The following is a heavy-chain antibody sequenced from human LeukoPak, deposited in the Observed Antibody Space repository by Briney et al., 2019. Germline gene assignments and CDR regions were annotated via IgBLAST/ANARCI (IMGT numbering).Heavy chain of an antibody. CDR1: VGPISSGSYY. D-gene: IGHD3-3*01. CDR3: ARGYYDFWSGFDY. J-gene: IGHJ4*02. V-gene: IGHV4-61*02. Sequence: NPSQTLSLTCTVSVGPISSGSYYWSWIRQPAGKGLEWIGRIYTSGSTNYNPSLKSRVTISVDTSKNQFSLKLSSVTAADTAVYYCARGYYDFWSGFDYWGQGTLVTVSS. CDR2: IYTSGST.